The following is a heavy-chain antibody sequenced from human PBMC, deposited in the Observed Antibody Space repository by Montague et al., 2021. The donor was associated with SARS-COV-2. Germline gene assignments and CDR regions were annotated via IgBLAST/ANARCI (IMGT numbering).Heavy chain of an antibody. J-gene: IGHJ4*01. D-gene: IGHD1-26*01. CDR3: AREGYRSGSFYIDY. Sequence: SLRLSCAASRLPFNGYAMHWARQAPGKGLEWLTFISHDESNHRYADSVKGRFTISRDNSKNTLYLQMDSLRPEDTAVYYCAREGYRSGSFYIDYWGQGTLVTVSS. CDR1: RLPFNGYA. CDR2: ISHDESNH. V-gene: IGHV3-30*04.